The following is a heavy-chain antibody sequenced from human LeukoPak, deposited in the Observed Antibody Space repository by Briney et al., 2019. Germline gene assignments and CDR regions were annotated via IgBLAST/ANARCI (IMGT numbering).Heavy chain of an antibody. J-gene: IGHJ5*02. D-gene: IGHD3-3*01. V-gene: IGHV3-30*04. CDR2: ISYDGTNK. CDR3: ARDPLGVGGSTANWFDP. Sequence: PGGSLRLSCAASGFTFSSYAMHWVRQAPGKGLEWVAFISYDGTNKYYADSVKGTFTISRDNSKNTLYVQMHSLRAEDTDVCFCARDPLGVGGSTANWFDPWGQGTLVTVSS. CDR1: GFTFSSYA.